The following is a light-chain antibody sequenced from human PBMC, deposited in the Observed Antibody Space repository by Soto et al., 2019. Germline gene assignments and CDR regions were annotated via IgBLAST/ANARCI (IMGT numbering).Light chain of an antibody. Sequence: QSVLTQPASVSGSPGQSITISCTGTSSDVGGYNYVSWYQQHPGKAPKLMIYEVSNRPSGFSNRFSGSKSGNTASLTISGLEAEDEADYYCSSYTSSSTLLVFGGGTKLTVL. CDR2: EVS. CDR1: SSDVGGYNY. CDR3: SSYTSSSTLLV. V-gene: IGLV2-14*01. J-gene: IGLJ2*01.